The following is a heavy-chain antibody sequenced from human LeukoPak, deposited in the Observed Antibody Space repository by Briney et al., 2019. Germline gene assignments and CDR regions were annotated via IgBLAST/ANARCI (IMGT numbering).Heavy chain of an antibody. CDR1: GYTFSSYA. J-gene: IGHJ3*02. Sequence: ASVKVSCKASGYTFSSYAISWVRQAPGQGLEWMGGIIPIFGTANYAQKFQGRVTITADKSTSTAYMELSSLRSEDTAVYYCARVPDYYDSIPGWDIWGQGTMVTVSS. V-gene: IGHV1-69*06. CDR2: IIPIFGTA. D-gene: IGHD3-22*01. CDR3: ARVPDYYDSIPGWDI.